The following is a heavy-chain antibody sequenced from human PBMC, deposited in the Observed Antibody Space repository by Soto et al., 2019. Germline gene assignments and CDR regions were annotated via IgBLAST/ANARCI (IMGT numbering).Heavy chain of an antibody. Sequence: GGSLRLSCAASGFTFSSYSMNWVRQAPGKGLEWVSSISSSSSYIYYADSVKGRFTISRDNAKNSLYLQMNSLRAEDTAVYYCARLASPDDFWSGYYNISDDWGQGTLVTVSS. CDR2: ISSSSSYI. CDR3: ARLASPDDFWSGYYNISDD. D-gene: IGHD3-3*01. CDR1: GFTFSSYS. V-gene: IGHV3-21*01. J-gene: IGHJ4*02.